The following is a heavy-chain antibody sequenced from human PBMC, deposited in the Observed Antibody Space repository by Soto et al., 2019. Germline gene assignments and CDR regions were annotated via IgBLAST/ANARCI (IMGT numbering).Heavy chain of an antibody. V-gene: IGHV4-4*07. Sequence: PSETLSLTCTVSGGSISSYYWSWIRQPAGKGLEWIGRIYTSGSTNYNPSLKSRVTISVDTSKNQFSLKLSSVTAADTAVYYCARTRVTIFGVVMGGMDVWGQGTTVTVSS. J-gene: IGHJ6*02. CDR2: IYTSGST. CDR3: ARTRVTIFGVVMGGMDV. CDR1: GGSISSYY. D-gene: IGHD3-3*01.